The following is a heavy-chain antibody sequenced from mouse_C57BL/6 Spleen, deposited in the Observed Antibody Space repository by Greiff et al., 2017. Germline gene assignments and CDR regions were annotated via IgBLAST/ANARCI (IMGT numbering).Heavy chain of an antibody. D-gene: IGHD2-2*01. V-gene: IGHV1-64*01. CDR2: IHPSSGST. CDR3: ARGLRRDYAMGD. J-gene: IGHJ4*01. Sequence: QVQLQQPGAELVKPGASVKLSCKASGYTFTSYWMHWVKQRPGQGLEWIGMIHPSSGSTNYNEKFKSKATLTVDKSSSTAYMQLSSLPSEDSAVYYCARGLRRDYAMGDWGQGTSVTVSS. CDR1: GYTFTSYW.